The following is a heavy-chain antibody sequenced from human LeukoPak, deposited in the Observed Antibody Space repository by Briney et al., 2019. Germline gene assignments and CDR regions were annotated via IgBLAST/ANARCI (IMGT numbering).Heavy chain of an antibody. J-gene: IGHJ5*02. CDR1: GGSISSGSYY. CDR3: ARGQPGTFDP. CDR2: IYTSEST. V-gene: IGHV4-61*02. D-gene: IGHD6-13*01. Sequence: SQTLSLTCTVSGGSISSGSYYWSWIRQPAGKGLEWIGRIYTSESTNYNPSLKSRVTISVDTSKNQFSLKLSSVTAADTAVYYCARGQPGTFDPWGQGTLVTVSS.